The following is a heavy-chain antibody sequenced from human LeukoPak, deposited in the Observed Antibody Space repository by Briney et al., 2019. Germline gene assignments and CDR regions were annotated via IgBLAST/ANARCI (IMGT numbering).Heavy chain of an antibody. V-gene: IGHV3-23*01. Sequence: GGSLRLSCAAAGFTFSNFLMTWVRQAPGKGPEWVSAISGSGGDTYYADSVKGRFTISRDNSKNTLYLQMNSLRAEDTAVYYCAKKGATTGDFDYWGQGTLVTVSS. CDR3: AKKGATTGDFDY. CDR1: GFTFSNFL. D-gene: IGHD1-26*01. CDR2: ISGSGGDT. J-gene: IGHJ4*02.